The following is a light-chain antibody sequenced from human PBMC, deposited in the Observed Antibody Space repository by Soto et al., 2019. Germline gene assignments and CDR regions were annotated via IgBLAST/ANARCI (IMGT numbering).Light chain of an antibody. CDR1: QSISSW. V-gene: IGKV1-5*03. Sequence: DIQMTQSPSTLSASVGDRVTITCRASQSISSWLAWYKQTPGKTPKLPIYKASSLETGVPSRLSRSGSGTEFSLTITSLQTDDFATDYCAQYYTYACTFGQGTKLEIE. CDR3: AQYYTYACT. CDR2: KAS. J-gene: IGKJ2*02.